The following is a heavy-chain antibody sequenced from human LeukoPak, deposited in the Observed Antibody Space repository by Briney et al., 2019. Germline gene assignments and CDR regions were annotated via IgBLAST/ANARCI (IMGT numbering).Heavy chain of an antibody. V-gene: IGHV3-21*01. Sequence: GGSLRLSCEASGFTFSSYSMNWVRQAPGKGLEWVSSISSSSSYIYYADSVKGRFTISRDNAKNSLYLQMNSLRAEDTAVYYCARSHEVLECYFDYWGQGTLVTVSS. D-gene: IGHD1-1*01. CDR1: GFTFSSYS. CDR2: ISSSSSYI. CDR3: ARSHEVLECYFDY. J-gene: IGHJ4*02.